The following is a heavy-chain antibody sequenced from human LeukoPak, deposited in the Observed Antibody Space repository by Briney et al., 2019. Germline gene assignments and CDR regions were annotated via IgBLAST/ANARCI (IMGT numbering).Heavy chain of an antibody. D-gene: IGHD3-22*01. Sequence: ASVKVSCKASGGTFSSYAISWVRQAPGQGLEWMGGIIPIFGTANYAQKFQGRVTITTDESTSTAYIELSSLRSEDTAVYYCARSTLTYYDSSGYYFDYWGRGTLVTVSS. J-gene: IGHJ4*02. CDR2: IIPIFGTA. V-gene: IGHV1-69*05. CDR3: ARSTLTYYDSSGYYFDY. CDR1: GGTFSSYA.